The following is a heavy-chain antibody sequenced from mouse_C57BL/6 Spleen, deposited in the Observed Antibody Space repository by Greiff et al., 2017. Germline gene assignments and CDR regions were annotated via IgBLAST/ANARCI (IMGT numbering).Heavy chain of an antibody. V-gene: IGHV2-2*01. CDR1: GFSLPSYG. J-gene: IGHJ4*01. CDR3: ARGRKNGYYDAMDY. CDR2: IWSGGST. Sequence: QVQLQQSGPGLVQPSQSLSITCTVSGFSLPSYGVHWVRQSPGKGLEWLGVIWSGGSTDYNAAFISRLSISKDNSKSQVFFKMNSLQADDTAIYYCARGRKNGYYDAMDYWGQGTSVTVSS. D-gene: IGHD2-2*01.